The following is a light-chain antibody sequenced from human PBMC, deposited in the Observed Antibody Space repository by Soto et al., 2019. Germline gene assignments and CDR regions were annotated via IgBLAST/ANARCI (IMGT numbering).Light chain of an antibody. Sequence: EIVLTQSPATLSLSPGNRATLSCRASESVSRYLAWYQQKPGRAPRLLIYDASNRATGIPARFSGSGSGTDFTLTITSLEPEDFAVYYCQQRSNWPSTFGGGTKVDIK. CDR3: QQRSNWPST. J-gene: IGKJ4*01. CDR1: ESVSRY. V-gene: IGKV3-11*01. CDR2: DAS.